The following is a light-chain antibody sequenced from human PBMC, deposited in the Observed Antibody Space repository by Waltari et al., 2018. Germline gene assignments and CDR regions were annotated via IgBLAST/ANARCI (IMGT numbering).Light chain of an antibody. CDR3: QHRAHGPPDAT. Sequence: EIVLTQSPVTLSLSPGERATLSCRAQRSVGSYLAWYQQNPGQAPRLLIYAASNRATGIAARFGGRGAGTDFTLTISSLEPEDSAVYYGQHRAHGPPDATFGPGTKVDIK. J-gene: IGKJ3*01. CDR1: RSVGSY. CDR2: AAS. V-gene: IGKV3-11*01.